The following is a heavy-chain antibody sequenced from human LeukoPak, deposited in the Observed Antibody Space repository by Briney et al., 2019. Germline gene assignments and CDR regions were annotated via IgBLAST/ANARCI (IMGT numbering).Heavy chain of an antibody. J-gene: IGHJ4*02. D-gene: IGHD6-13*01. CDR2: INPNSGVT. CDR3: ARGQFTGYRTTVPDY. CDR1: GYTFTGYY. V-gene: IGHV1-2*02. Sequence: ASVRVSCKASGYTFTGYYMHWVRQAPGQGLEWMGWINPNSGVTNYAQKFQGRVTMTRDTSISTAYMELSRLRSDDTAVYYCARGQFTGYRTTVPDYWGQGTLVTVSS.